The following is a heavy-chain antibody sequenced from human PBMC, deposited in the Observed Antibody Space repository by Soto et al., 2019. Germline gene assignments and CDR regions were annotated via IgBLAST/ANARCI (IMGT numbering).Heavy chain of an antibody. CDR3: AREAVAAAFDY. J-gene: IGHJ4*02. CDR1: GYTFTSYY. Sequence: QVQLVQSGAEVKKPGASVKVSCKASGYTFTSYYMHWVRQAPGQGLKWMGIINPSGVSTSYAQKFQGRVTMTKDMSTSTVYMELSSLRSEDTAIYYCAREAVAAAFDYWGQGTLVTVSS. D-gene: IGHD2-15*01. CDR2: INPSGVST. V-gene: IGHV1-46*03.